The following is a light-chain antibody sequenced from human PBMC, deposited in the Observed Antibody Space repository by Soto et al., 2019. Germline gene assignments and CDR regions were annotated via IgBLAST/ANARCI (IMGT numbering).Light chain of an antibody. CDR3: LQHNVFPRT. V-gene: IGKV1-17*01. CDR1: QAIRND. Sequence: DIQMTQSPSSLSASVADRVTITCRASQAIRNDLAWYQQKPGRAPKRLIYGSSSLQSGVPSRFSGRGSGTEFTLTISSLQPEDFATYYCLQHNVFPRTFGQGTKVEIK. J-gene: IGKJ1*01. CDR2: GSS.